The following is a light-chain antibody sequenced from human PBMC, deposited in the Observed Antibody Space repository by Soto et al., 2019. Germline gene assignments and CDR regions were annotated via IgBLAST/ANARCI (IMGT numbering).Light chain of an antibody. J-gene: IGLJ1*01. Sequence: QSVLTQPASVSGSPGQSITISCTGTSSDVGSYNLVSWYQQHPGKAPKLIIYEANKRPSGISNRFSGSESGNTASLTISGLQPEDEADYYCCSYARRDNYVFGTGTKVTV. V-gene: IGLV2-23*01. CDR1: SSDVGSYNL. CDR3: CSYARRDNYV. CDR2: EAN.